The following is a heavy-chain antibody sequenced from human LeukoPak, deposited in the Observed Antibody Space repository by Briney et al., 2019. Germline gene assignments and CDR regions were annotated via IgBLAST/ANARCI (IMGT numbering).Heavy chain of an antibody. CDR3: ARDHHRRLYDSQARDTFDI. Sequence: GGSLRLSCAASGFTFSSNAMSWVRQAPGKGLEWVSYISSSSSTMYYADSVKGRFSISRDNAKNSLYLQMNSLRAEDTAVYYCARDHHRRLYDSQARDTFDIWGQGTMVTVSS. D-gene: IGHD3-22*01. J-gene: IGHJ3*02. V-gene: IGHV3-48*01. CDR1: GFTFSSNA. CDR2: ISSSSSTM.